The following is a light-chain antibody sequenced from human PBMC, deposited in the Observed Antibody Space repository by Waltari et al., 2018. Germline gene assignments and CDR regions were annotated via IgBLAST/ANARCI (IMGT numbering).Light chain of an antibody. CDR2: GAS. CDR3: QQYDGVVLT. J-gene: IGKJ4*01. V-gene: IGKV3-20*01. Sequence: EIVLTHSPGTLSLSPGERATLSCRASQSVSYNFLNWYQQKPGQAPRLLIHGASSRATGIPDRFSGSGSGTDFTLTISRLEPEDFAVYYCQQYDGVVLTFGGGTKVEI. CDR1: QSVSYNF.